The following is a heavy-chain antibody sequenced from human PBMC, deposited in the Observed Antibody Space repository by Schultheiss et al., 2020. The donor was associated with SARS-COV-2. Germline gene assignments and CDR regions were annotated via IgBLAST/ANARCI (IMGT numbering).Heavy chain of an antibody. Sequence: GESLKISCAASGFTVSSNYMSWVRQAPGKGLEWVAVISYDGSNKYYADSVKGRFTISRDNSKNTLYLQMNSLRAEDTAVYYCARSPMTTARGYYYYGMDVWGQGTTVTVSS. CDR3: ARSPMTTARGYYYYGMDV. V-gene: IGHV3-30*03. CDR2: ISYDGSNK. J-gene: IGHJ6*02. CDR1: GFTVSSNY. D-gene: IGHD4-11*01.